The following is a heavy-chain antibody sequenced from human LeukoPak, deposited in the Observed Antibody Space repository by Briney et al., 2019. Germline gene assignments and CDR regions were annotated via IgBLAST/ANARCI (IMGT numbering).Heavy chain of an antibody. CDR1: GGSFSGYY. D-gene: IGHD2-2*03. CDR2: INHSGST. Sequence: LETLSLTCAVYGGSFSGYYWSWIRQPPGKGLEWIGEINHSGSTNYNPSLKSRVTISVDTSKNQFSLKLSSVTAADTAVYYCARESGYCSSTSCEGHYWGQGTLVTVSS. V-gene: IGHV4-34*01. J-gene: IGHJ4*02. CDR3: ARESGYCSSTSCEGHY.